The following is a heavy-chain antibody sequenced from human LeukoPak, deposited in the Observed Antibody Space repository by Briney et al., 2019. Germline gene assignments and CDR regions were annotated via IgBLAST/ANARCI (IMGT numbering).Heavy chain of an antibody. V-gene: IGHV4-39*01. CDR3: ARPYYYYYYMDV. CDR2: IYYSGST. CDR1: GGSISSSSYY. Sequence: SETLSLTCTVSGGSISSSSYYWGWIGQPPGKGLEWIGSIYYSGSTYYNPSLKSRVTISVDTSKKQFSLKLSSVTAADTAVYYCARPYYYYYYMDVWGKGTTVTVSS. J-gene: IGHJ6*03.